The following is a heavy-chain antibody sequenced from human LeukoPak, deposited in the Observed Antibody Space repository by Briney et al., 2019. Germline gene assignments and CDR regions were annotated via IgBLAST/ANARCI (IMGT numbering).Heavy chain of an antibody. CDR1: GGSISSSGYY. Sequence: SETLSLTCTVSGGSISSSGYYWGWIRQPPGKGLEWIGSMYYSGSTYYNPSLKSRVTISVDTSKNHFSLKLSSVTAADTAVYYCARRDIAVAGEIDPWGQGTLVTVSS. CDR2: MYYSGST. J-gene: IGHJ5*02. D-gene: IGHD6-19*01. CDR3: ARRDIAVAGEIDP. V-gene: IGHV4-39*02.